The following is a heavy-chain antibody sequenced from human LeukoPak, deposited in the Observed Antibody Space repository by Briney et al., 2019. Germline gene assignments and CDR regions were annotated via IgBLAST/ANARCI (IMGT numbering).Heavy chain of an antibody. D-gene: IGHD6-19*01. CDR2: ISAGGGST. CDR3: ATGRSGWYDYFDY. V-gene: IGHV3-23*01. Sequence: GGSLRLSCAASVFAFSKYAMSWVRQAPGKGLEWISAISAGGGSTYYADSVKGQFTISRDNPKNTVFLQMNFLGAEDTAVYYCATGRSGWYDYFDYWGQETLVTVSS. J-gene: IGHJ4*02. CDR1: VFAFSKYA.